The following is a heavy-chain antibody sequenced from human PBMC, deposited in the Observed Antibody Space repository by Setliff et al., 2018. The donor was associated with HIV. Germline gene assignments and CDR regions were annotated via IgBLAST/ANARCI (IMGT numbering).Heavy chain of an antibody. Sequence: SSETLSLTCTVSGASITSHYWNWIRQPPGKGLEWIGCVSFTGSANYNPSLKGRVSISVDTSKNQFSLRLRSVTAADTAVYYCARGSGRFCSGGRCSAFDYWGQGTLVTVSS. D-gene: IGHD2-15*01. V-gene: IGHV4-59*08. CDR2: VSFTGSA. J-gene: IGHJ4*02. CDR3: ARGSGRFCSGGRCSAFDY. CDR1: GASITSHY.